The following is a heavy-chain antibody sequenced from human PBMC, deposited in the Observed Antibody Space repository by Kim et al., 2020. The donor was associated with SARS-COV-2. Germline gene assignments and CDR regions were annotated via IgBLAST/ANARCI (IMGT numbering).Heavy chain of an antibody. CDR2: ISGSGTTI. V-gene: IGHV3-48*03. CDR1: GFTFSSFE. J-gene: IGHJ4*02. CDR3: ARDGGQWLVHYF. D-gene: IGHD6-19*01. Sequence: GGSLRLSCATSGFTFSSFEMNWVRQAPGKGLEWVSYISGSGTTIYYADSVKGRFTISRDSAKNSLYLQMNSLRAEDTAVYYCARDGGQWLVHYFRGQGTLFTLSS.